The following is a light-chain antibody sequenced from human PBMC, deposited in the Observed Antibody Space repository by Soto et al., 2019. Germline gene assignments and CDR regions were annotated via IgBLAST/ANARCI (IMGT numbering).Light chain of an antibody. CDR3: AAWDDSLSEYV. V-gene: IGLV1-44*01. Sequence: YVLTQSPSVSGTPGQRVTISCSRCSSNLGSNIVNRYQELPGRPPRLLIYTDDQRPLGVPDRISGSKSGTTASLAIRGLQSEDETDYYCAAWDDSLSEYVFGTGTKVTVL. J-gene: IGLJ1*01. CDR1: SSNLGSNI. CDR2: TDD.